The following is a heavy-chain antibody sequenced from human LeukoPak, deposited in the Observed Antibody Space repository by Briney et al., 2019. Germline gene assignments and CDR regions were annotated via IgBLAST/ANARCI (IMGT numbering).Heavy chain of an antibody. J-gene: IGHJ6*03. CDR3: ARDRDDSSGYYYYYYYYMDV. V-gene: IGHV3-30*01. CDR1: GFTFSSYA. D-gene: IGHD3-22*01. CDR2: ISYDGSNK. Sequence: GGSLSLSCAASGFTFSSYAMHWVRQAPGKGLEWVACISYDGSNKYYADSVKGRFTISRDNSKNTLYLQMNSMRAEDTAVYYCARDRDDSSGYYYYYYYYMDVWGKGPTVTVSS.